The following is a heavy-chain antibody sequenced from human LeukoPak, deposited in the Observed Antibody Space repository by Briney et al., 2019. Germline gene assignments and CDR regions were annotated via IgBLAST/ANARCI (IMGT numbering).Heavy chain of an antibody. CDR2: IYYSGST. V-gene: IGHV4-39*01. CDR3: ARQYYYDSSGYSNWFDP. Sequence: PSETLSLTCTVSGGSISSSSYYWGWIRQPPGKGLEWIGSIYYSGSTYYNPSLKSRVTISVDTSKNQFSLKLSSVTAADTAMYYCARQYYYDSSGYSNWFDPWGQGTLVTVSS. D-gene: IGHD3-22*01. J-gene: IGHJ5*02. CDR1: GGSISSSSYY.